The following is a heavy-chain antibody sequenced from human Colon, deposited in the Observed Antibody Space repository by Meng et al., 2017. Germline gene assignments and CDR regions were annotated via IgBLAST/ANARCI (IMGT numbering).Heavy chain of an antibody. CDR1: GGSFSGYY. Sequence: QVQLQQWGGGLLKPSEPLSLTCAVYGGSFSGYYWSWIRQPPGKGLEWIGEINHSGSTNYNPSLKSRVTISVDTSKNQFSLKLSSVTAADTAVYYCARGRYSGYLPWGQGTLVTVSS. V-gene: IGHV4-34*01. J-gene: IGHJ5*02. D-gene: IGHD5-12*01. CDR3: ARGRYSGYLP. CDR2: INHSGST.